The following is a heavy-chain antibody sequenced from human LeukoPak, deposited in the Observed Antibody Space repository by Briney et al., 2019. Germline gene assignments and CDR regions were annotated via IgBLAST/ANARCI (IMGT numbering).Heavy chain of an antibody. V-gene: IGHV3-23*01. CDR2: ISGSGAST. J-gene: IGHJ4*02. CDR1: GFTFSSYW. CDR3: AKDVGKWESLHFFDY. D-gene: IGHD1-26*01. Sequence: GGSLRLSCAASGFTFSSYWMSWVRQAPGKGLEWISGISGSGASTYYADSVTGRFTISRDNSRNTLYLQMNSLRGDDTAVYYCAKDVGKWESLHFFDYWGQGTLVTVSS.